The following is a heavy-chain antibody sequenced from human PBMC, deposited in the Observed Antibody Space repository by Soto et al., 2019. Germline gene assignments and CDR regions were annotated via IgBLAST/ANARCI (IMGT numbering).Heavy chain of an antibody. D-gene: IGHD3-3*01. CDR1: GGTFSSYA. V-gene: IGHV1-69*13. Sequence: SVKVSCKASGGTFSSYAISWVRQAPGQGLEWMGGIIPIFGTANYAQKFQGRVTITADESTSTAYMELSSLRSEDTAVYYCARARVFGVVNYYYYGMDVWGQGTTVTVSS. CDR2: IIPIFGTA. CDR3: ARARVFGVVNYYYYGMDV. J-gene: IGHJ6*02.